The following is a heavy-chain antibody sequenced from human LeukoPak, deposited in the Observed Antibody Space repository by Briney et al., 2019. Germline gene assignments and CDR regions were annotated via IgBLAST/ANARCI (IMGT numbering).Heavy chain of an antibody. J-gene: IGHJ6*03. CDR1: GFSVTTNY. V-gene: IGHV3-53*01. CDR2: IYSGGHT. CDR3: ARSTRDGYTHYHDYYIDL. D-gene: IGHD5-24*01. Sequence: PGGSLRLSCAASGFSVTTNYMNWVRQAPGKGLEWVSVIYSGGHTYYTDSVKGRFTISRDTSNNTVYLHMSSLRPDDTAVYYCARSTRDGYTHYHDYYIDLWGKGTTVTVSS.